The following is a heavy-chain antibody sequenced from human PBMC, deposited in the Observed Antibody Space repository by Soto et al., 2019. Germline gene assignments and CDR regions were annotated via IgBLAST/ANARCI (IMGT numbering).Heavy chain of an antibody. CDR2: INPNSGDT. J-gene: IGHJ4*02. D-gene: IGHD6-13*01. CDR3: ARGPGIAAAGKFDY. CDR1: GYTFTGYY. Sequence: QVQLVQSGAVVKKPGASVKVSCKASGYTFTGYYMHWVRQAPGQGLEWMGWINPNSGDTNYAQKFQGRVTMTRDTSISTAYMDLRSLGTDGTAVHYCARGPGIAAAGKFDYWGQGTLLTVSS. V-gene: IGHV1-2*02.